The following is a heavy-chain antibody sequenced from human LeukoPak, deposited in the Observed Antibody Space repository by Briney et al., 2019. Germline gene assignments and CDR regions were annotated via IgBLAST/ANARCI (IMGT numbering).Heavy chain of an antibody. J-gene: IGHJ4*02. V-gene: IGHV3-23*01. CDR2: IIGSGGSA. CDR3: AKIVGSRHC. D-gene: IGHD2-21*01. CDR1: GFSISRYW. Sequence: GGSLRLSCAASGFSISRYWMAWVRQAPGKGLEWVSGIIGSGGSAYYADSVKGRFTISRDNSKNTLYLQMNSLRAEDTAVYYCAKIVGSRHCWGQGTLVTVSS.